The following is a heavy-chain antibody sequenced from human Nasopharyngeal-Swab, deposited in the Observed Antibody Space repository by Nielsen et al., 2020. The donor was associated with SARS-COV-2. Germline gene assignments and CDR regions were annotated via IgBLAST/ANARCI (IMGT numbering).Heavy chain of an antibody. J-gene: IGHJ6*02. CDR3: ARAAFGGTFYYYYGMDV. D-gene: IGHD3-16*01. CDR2: IGTAGDT. V-gene: IGHV3-13*01. Sequence: GGSLRLSCAASGFTFSSYDMHWVRQATGKGLEWVSAIGTAGDTYYPGSVKGRFTISRESAKNSLYLQMNSLRAGDTAVYYCARAAFGGTFYYYYGMDVWGQGTTVTVSS. CDR1: GFTFSSYD.